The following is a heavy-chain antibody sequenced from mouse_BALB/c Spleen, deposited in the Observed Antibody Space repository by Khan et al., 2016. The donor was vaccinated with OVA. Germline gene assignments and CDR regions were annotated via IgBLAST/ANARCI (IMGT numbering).Heavy chain of an antibody. CDR1: DYTFTDFY. CDR2: IYPGSGNT. Sequence: QVQLQQSGAELARPGASVKLSYKASDYTFTDFYINWVKQRTGQGLEWIGEIYPGSGNTYYNEKFKGKATLTADKSSSTAYMQLSSLTSEDSVVYFCARSEGFDYWGQGTTLTVSS. CDR3: ARSEGFDY. J-gene: IGHJ2*01. V-gene: IGHV1-77*01.